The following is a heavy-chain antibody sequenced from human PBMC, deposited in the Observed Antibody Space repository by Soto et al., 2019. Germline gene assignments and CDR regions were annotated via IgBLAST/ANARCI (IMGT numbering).Heavy chain of an antibody. CDR2: IFYSGST. CDR1: GGSISSGGYY. V-gene: IGHV4-31*03. CDR3: ATYGSGAYKPTTFDY. Sequence: QVQLQESGPGLVKPSQTLSLTCTVSGGSISSGGYYWSWIRQHPGKGLEWIGYIFYSGSTYYNPSLKSRLTISVDTSKDQFSLKLSSVTAADTAVYYCATYGSGAYKPTTFDYWGQGTLVTVSS. J-gene: IGHJ4*02. D-gene: IGHD3-10*01.